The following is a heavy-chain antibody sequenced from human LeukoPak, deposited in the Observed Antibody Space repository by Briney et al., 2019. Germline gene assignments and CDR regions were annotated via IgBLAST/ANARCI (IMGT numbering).Heavy chain of an antibody. D-gene: IGHD6-13*01. V-gene: IGHV4-4*07. Sequence: SETLSLTCTVSGGSISSYYWSWIRQPAGKGLEWIGRIYTSGSTNYNPSLKSRVTMSVDTSKNQFSLKLSSVTAADTAVYYCARVYKQQLVLYYYYYMDVWGKGTTVTVSS. CDR3: ARVYKQQLVLYYYYYMDV. CDR1: GGSISSYY. J-gene: IGHJ6*03. CDR2: IYTSGST.